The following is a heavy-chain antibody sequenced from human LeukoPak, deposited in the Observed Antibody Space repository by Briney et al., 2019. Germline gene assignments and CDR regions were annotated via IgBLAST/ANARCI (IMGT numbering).Heavy chain of an antibody. V-gene: IGHV3-23*01. CDR3: AWLQITIFGVVSYYYYGMDV. D-gene: IGHD3-3*01. Sequence: GGSLRLSCAASGFTFSSYAMSWVRQAPGKGLEWVSAISGSGGSTYYADSVKGRFTISRDNSKNTLYLQMNSLRAEDTAVYYCAWLQITIFGVVSYYYYGMDVWGQGTTVTVSS. CDR1: GFTFSSYA. CDR2: ISGSGGST. J-gene: IGHJ6*02.